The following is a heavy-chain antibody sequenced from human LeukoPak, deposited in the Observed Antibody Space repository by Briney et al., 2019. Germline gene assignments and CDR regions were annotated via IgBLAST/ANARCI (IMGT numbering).Heavy chain of an antibody. J-gene: IGHJ5*02. Sequence: SETLSLTCAVYGGSFSGYYWSWIRQPPGKGLEWIGEINHSGSTNCNPSLKSRVTISVDTSKNQFSLKLSSVTAADTAVYYCARGILTNWFDPWGQGTLVTVSS. CDR2: INHSGST. CDR3: ARGILTNWFDP. CDR1: GGSFSGYY. V-gene: IGHV4-34*01. D-gene: IGHD2-21*01.